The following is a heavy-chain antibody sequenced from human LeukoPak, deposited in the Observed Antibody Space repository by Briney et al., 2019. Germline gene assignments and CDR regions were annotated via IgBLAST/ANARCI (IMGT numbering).Heavy chain of an antibody. V-gene: IGHV4-4*07. CDR2: IYTSGST. J-gene: IGHJ5*02. CDR1: GGSISSYY. CDR3: ARDLKELGYCSSTSCLSNRFDP. Sequence: SETLSLTCTASGGSISSYYWSWIRQPAGKGLEWIGRIYTSGSTNYNPSLKSRVTMSVDTSKNQFSLKLSSVTAADTAVYYCARDLKELGYCSSTSCLSNRFDPWGQGTLVTVSS. D-gene: IGHD2-2*01.